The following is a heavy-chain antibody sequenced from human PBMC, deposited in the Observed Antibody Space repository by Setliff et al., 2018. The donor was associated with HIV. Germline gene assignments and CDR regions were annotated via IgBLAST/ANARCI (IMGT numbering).Heavy chain of an antibody. V-gene: IGHV1-3*01. CDR1: GYTFTNNV. CDR3: ARDHPGIAYGDRTWDAFDI. CDR2: IHAGSGDT. D-gene: IGHD4-17*01. J-gene: IGHJ3*02. Sequence: ASAKVSCKASGYTFTNNVIHWVRQAPGQRLEWMGWIHAGSGDTQYSQKFQGRVTITRDTSASTVYMELSSLRSEDTAMYYCARDHPGIAYGDRTWDAFDIWGQGTMVTVSS.